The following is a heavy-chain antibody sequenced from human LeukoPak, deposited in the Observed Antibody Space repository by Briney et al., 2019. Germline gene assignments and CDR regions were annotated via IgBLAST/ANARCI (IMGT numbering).Heavy chain of an antibody. V-gene: IGHV1-2*02. J-gene: IGHJ3*01. Sequence: ASVKVSCKASGYTFTGYYMHWVRQAPGQGLEWMGWINPNSGGTNYAQKFQGRVTMTRDTSISTAYMELSRLRSDDTAVYYCARDLGSGWHDAFDFWGQGTLVTVSS. CDR2: INPNSGGT. CDR1: GYTFTGYY. D-gene: IGHD6-19*01. CDR3: ARDLGSGWHDAFDF.